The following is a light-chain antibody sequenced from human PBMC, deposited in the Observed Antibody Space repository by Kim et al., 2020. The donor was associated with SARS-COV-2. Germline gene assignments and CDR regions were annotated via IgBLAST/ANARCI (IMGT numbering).Light chain of an antibody. V-gene: IGKV1-39*01. CDR1: QNINSF. CDR2: AAS. CDR3: PESHTAPLLT. J-gene: IGKJ4*01. Sequence: DIQMTQSPSSLAASVGDRVTITCRASQNINSFLNWYQQRPGKAPKLLIYAASTLQIGVPSRFSGSGSGTDFTLTITSLQPEDFATYYSPESHTAPLLTFGGGTKVDIK.